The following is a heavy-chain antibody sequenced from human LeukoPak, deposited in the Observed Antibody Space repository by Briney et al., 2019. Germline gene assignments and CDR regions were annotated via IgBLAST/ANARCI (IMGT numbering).Heavy chain of an antibody. V-gene: IGHV1-2*02. CDR1: GYTFTGYY. Sequence: ASVTVSCTPSGYTFTGYYMHWVRQPPGQGLEWKGWINPNSGGTNYAQKFHGRVTMTRDTSISTASMELSRLRSDDTAVYYCAREGGDTAMVTWVQGTMVAVSS. D-gene: IGHD5-18*01. CDR3: AREGGDTAMVT. CDR2: INPNSGGT. J-gene: IGHJ5*02.